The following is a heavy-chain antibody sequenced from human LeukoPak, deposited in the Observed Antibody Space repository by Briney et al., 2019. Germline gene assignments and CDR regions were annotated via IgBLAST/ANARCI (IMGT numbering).Heavy chain of an antibody. J-gene: IGHJ4*02. D-gene: IGHD6-6*01. CDR1: GFTVSTDY. Sequence: GGSLRLSCVVSGFTVSTDYMTWVRQAPGKGLEWVSAISGSGGSTYYADSVKGRFTISRDNSKNTLYLQMNSLKTEDTAVYYCAKSLTRGSIAARRDYWGQGTLVTVSS. V-gene: IGHV3-23*01. CDR3: AKSLTRGSIAARRDY. CDR2: ISGSGGST.